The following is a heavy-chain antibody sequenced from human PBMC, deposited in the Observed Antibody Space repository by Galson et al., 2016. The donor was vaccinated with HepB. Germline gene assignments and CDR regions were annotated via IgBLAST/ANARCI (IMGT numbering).Heavy chain of an antibody. V-gene: IGHV3-49*03. J-gene: IGHJ3*02. Sequence: SLRLSCAASGFIFHDNAMSWFRQAPGKGLEWVGLIRSIVYGGTTEYAASVKGRFSISRNDSKSIAYLQMNSLKTEDTAVYFCTRDQGVSIVLAANDAFDIWGQGTMVTVSP. CDR3: TRDQGVSIVLAANDAFDI. CDR2: IRSIVYGGTT. CDR1: GFIFHDNA. D-gene: IGHD2-8*02.